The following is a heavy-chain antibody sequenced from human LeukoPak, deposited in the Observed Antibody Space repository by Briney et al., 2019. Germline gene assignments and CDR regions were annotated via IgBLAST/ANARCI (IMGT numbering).Heavy chain of an antibody. CDR3: ARGSAWYDY. CDR2: INQDGSEK. CDR1: GFTFSSYW. V-gene: IGHV3-7*01. Sequence: PGGSLRLSCAASGFTFSSYWMTWVRQASGKGLEWVANINQDGSEKNYVDSVKGRFTISRDNAKNSLDLQMNSLRAEDTAVYYCARGSAWYDYWGQGTLVTVSS. D-gene: IGHD6-19*01. J-gene: IGHJ4*02.